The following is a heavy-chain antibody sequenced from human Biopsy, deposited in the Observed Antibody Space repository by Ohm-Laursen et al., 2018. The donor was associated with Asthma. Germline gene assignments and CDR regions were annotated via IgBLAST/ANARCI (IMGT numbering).Heavy chain of an antibody. CDR2: IYSGGTS. CDR1: GFAVSRDY. Sequence: GSLRLSCTASGFAVSRDYMFWVRQAPGKGLEWVSVIYSGGTSHTADSVRGRFTISRDYSKNTLYLQMHSLRAEDTAVYYCARGDSSNWSHYYFDYWGQGTLDTVSS. J-gene: IGHJ4*02. D-gene: IGHD3-22*01. V-gene: IGHV3-53*01. CDR3: ARGDSSNWSHYYFDY.